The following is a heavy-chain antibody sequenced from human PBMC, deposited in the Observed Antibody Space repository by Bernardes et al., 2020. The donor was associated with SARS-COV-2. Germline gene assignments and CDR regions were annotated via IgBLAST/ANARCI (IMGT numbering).Heavy chain of an antibody. CDR3: TRGLELELITWFDY. CDR1: GVTVSSSA. V-gene: IGHV3-30-3*01. J-gene: IGHJ4*02. D-gene: IGHD1-7*01. CDR2: ISNDGSIK. Sequence: GQHVRGSCTVSGVTVSSSAMHWVGQAQGKGPEWVAVISNDGSIKYYTDSVKGRFTISRDNSKNTLYLLMNSLRTDDTAVYYCTRGLELELITWFDYWGQGTLVTVSS.